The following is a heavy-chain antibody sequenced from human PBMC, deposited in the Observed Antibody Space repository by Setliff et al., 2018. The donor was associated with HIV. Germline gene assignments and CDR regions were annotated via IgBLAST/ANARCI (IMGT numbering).Heavy chain of an antibody. CDR3: ARGGMYGYKFSGLVFQH. D-gene: IGHD5-12*01. CDR2: ISAYNGNT. Sequence: GASVKVSCKASGYTFTSYGISWVRQAPGQGLAWMGWISAYNGNTNYAQKLQGRVTMTTDTSTSTAYMELRSLRSDDTAVYYCARGGMYGYKFSGLVFQHWGQGTLVTVSS. V-gene: IGHV1-18*01. J-gene: IGHJ1*01. CDR1: GYTFTSYG.